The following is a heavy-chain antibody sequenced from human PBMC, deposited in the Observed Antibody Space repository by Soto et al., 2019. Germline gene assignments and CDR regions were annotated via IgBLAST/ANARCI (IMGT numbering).Heavy chain of an antibody. D-gene: IGHD4-17*01. J-gene: IGHJ3*02. V-gene: IGHV3-23*01. CDR2: LTPSGGET. CDR3: AHPRGYGVFDAYDI. CDR1: GFTFSAYA. Sequence: GGSLRLSCVASGFTFSAYAMSWVRQSPGKGLEWVSALTPSGGETYYADSVKGRFTISRDNSMNALYLQMNSLRIEDTAVYYCAHPRGYGVFDAYDIWGQGTMVTVSS.